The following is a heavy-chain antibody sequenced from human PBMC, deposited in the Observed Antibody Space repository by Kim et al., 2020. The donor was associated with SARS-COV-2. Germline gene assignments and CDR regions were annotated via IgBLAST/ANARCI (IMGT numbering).Heavy chain of an antibody. J-gene: IGHJ3*02. Sequence: ASVKVSCKASGYTFTSYAMHWVRQAPGQRLEWMGWFNAGNGNTKYSQKFQGRVTITRDTSASTAYMELSSLRSEDTAVYYCARAWVDYDYIWGSYRFRAFDIWGQGTMVTVSS. D-gene: IGHD3-16*02. CDR2: FNAGNGNT. V-gene: IGHV1-3*01. CDR3: ARAWVDYDYIWGSYRFRAFDI. CDR1: GYTFTSYA.